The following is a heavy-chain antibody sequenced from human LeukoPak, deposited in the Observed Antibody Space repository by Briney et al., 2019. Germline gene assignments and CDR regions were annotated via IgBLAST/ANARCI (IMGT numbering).Heavy chain of an antibody. CDR3: ARYLRDSGTSRVTLDH. V-gene: IGHV3-23*01. Sequence: GGSLRLSCVASGFTFGKYWMSWVRQAPGKGLEWVSGIGSGGVDTIYADSVKGRFTISRDNSKNTLSLRMGSLRADDTAIYFCARYLRDSGTSRVTLDHWGQGTLVIVSS. CDR2: IGSGGVDT. J-gene: IGHJ4*02. CDR1: GFTFGKYW. D-gene: IGHD2-2*01.